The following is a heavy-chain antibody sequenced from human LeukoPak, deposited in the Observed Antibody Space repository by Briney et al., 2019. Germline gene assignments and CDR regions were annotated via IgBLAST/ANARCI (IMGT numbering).Heavy chain of an antibody. Sequence: KPSETLSLTCTVSGGSISSSSYYWGWIRQPPGKGLEWIGSIYYSGSTYYNPSLKSRVTISVDTSKNQFSLKLSSVTAADTAVCYCARPGQWLDVGTRDYYYGMDVWGQGTTVTVSS. CDR2: IYYSGST. J-gene: IGHJ6*02. V-gene: IGHV4-39*01. CDR3: ARPGQWLDVGTRDYYYGMDV. D-gene: IGHD6-19*01. CDR1: GGSISSSSYY.